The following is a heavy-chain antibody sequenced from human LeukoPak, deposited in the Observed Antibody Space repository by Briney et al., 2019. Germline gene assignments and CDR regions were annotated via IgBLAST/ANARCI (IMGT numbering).Heavy chain of an antibody. V-gene: IGHV3-23*01. Sequence: GGSLRLSCAASGFTFSSYAMSSLRQPPGKELEWVSAICGSGGSTYYADSVKGRFTISRDNSKNTLYLQMNSLRAEDTAVYYCAKNGDSSGYYYKSCFDYWGQGTLVTVSS. CDR3: AKNGDSSGYYYKSCFDY. D-gene: IGHD3-22*01. J-gene: IGHJ4*02. CDR1: GFTFSSYA. CDR2: ICGSGGST.